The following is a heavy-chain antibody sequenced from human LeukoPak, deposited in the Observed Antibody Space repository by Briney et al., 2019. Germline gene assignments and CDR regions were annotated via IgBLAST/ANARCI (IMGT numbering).Heavy chain of an antibody. D-gene: IGHD5-18*01. CDR2: IYANGGT. V-gene: IGHV4-4*07. CDR1: GGSITGYY. Sequence: PSETLSLTCTVSGGSITGYYWNWIRQSAGKGLEWIGRIYANGGTNYNPSLRSRVSMSVDTSKNQFSLKLTSVTAADTAIYYCARYFTRNSYAVAEFFHPWGQGTLVSVSS. J-gene: IGHJ1*01. CDR3: ARYFTRNSYAVAEFFHP.